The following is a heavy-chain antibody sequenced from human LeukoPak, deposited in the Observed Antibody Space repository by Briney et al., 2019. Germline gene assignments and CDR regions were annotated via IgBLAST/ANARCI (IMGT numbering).Heavy chain of an antibody. Sequence: SVKVSCKASGCTFSSYTISWVRQAPGQGLEWMGRIIPILGIANYAQKFQGRVTITANKSTSTAYMELISLRSEDTAVYYCARYVSNCNSTSCSVYICFDPWGQRTLVTVS. D-gene: IGHD2-2*01. V-gene: IGHV1-69*02. CDR3: ARYVSNCNSTSCSVYICFDP. CDR2: IIPILGIA. CDR1: GCTFSSYT. J-gene: IGHJ5*02.